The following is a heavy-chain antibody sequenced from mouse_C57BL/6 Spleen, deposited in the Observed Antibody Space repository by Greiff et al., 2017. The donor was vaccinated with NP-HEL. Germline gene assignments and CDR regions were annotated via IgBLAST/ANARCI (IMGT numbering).Heavy chain of an antibody. Sequence: VQLQQPGAELVRPGTSVKLSCKASGYTFTSYWMHWVKQRPGQGLEWIGVIDPSDSYTNYNQKFKGKATLTVDTSSSTAYMQLSRLTSEDSAVYYCARSAITTVVAGKFAYWGQGTLVTVSA. J-gene: IGHJ3*01. CDR3: ARSAITTVVAGKFAY. D-gene: IGHD1-1*01. V-gene: IGHV1-59*01. CDR2: IDPSDSYT. CDR1: GYTFTSYW.